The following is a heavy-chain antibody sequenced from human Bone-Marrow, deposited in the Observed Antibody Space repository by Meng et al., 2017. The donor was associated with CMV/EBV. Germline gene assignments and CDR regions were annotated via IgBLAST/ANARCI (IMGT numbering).Heavy chain of an antibody. V-gene: IGHV1-18*01. Sequence: ASVKVSCKASGYTFTSYGISWVRQAPGQGLEWMGWISAYNGNTNYAQKLQGRVTMTTDTSTSTAFMELRSLRSDDTAVYYCARDRGPAKHKPLPLDYWGQGTVVTVSS. CDR2: ISAYNGNT. D-gene: IGHD2-2*01. CDR3: ARDRGPAKHKPLPLDY. CDR1: GYTFTSYG. J-gene: IGHJ4*02.